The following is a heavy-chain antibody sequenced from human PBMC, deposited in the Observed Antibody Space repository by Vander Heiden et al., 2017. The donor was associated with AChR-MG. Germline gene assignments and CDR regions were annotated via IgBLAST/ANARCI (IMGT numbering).Heavy chain of an antibody. CDR2: ISSSGRYM. Sequence: EVQLVESGGGLVKPGGSLRLTCPASGLTLSTQRRTWVRQAPGKGLEWVSSISSSGRYMYYAESVKGRFTISRDNTKDSLYLQMNSLSAEDTAVYYCARSPQGYCNDVSCYSNWFEPWGQGTLVTVSS. D-gene: IGHD2-15*01. CDR1: GLTLSTQR. CDR3: ARSPQGYCNDVSCYSNWFEP. V-gene: IGHV3-21*06. J-gene: IGHJ5*02.